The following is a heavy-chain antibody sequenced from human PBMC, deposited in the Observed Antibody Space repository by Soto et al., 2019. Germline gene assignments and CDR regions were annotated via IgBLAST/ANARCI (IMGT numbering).Heavy chain of an antibody. CDR1: GFTFSDYY. J-gene: IGHJ4*02. CDR3: ARDGVGNYFDY. Sequence: QVQLVESGGGLVKPGGSLRLSCAASGFTFSDYYMSWIRQAPGKGLEWVSYISSSSSYTNYADSVKGRFTISRDNAKNSLYRQMNGLRAEDTAVYYCARDGVGNYFDYWGQGTLVTVSS. CDR2: ISSSSSYT. V-gene: IGHV3-11*06.